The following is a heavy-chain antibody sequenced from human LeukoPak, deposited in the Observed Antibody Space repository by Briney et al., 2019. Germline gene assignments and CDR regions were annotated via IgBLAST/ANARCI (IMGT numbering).Heavy chain of an antibody. CDR2: ISGSGGST. J-gene: IGHJ4*02. CDR3: ARDTSYCSGGGCYNY. V-gene: IGHV3-23*01. D-gene: IGHD2-15*01. CDR1: GFTFSSYA. Sequence: GGSLRLSCAASGFTFSSYAMSWVRQAPGKGLEWVSAISGSGGSTYYADSVKGRFTISRDNSKNTLYLQMNSLRAEDTAVYYCARDTSYCSGGGCYNYWGQGTLVTVSS.